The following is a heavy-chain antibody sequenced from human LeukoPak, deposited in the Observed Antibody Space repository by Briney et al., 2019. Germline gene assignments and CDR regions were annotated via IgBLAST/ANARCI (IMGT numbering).Heavy chain of an antibody. Sequence: SVKVSFKASGGTFSSYAISWVRQAPGQGLEWMGGIIPIFGTANYAQQFQGRVTITADESTSTAYMELSSLRSEDTAVYYCARPGIAAAGTSHGDYYGMDVWGKGTTVSVSS. CDR1: GGTFSSYA. V-gene: IGHV1-69*13. J-gene: IGHJ6*04. CDR3: ARPGIAAAGTSHGDYYGMDV. D-gene: IGHD6-13*01. CDR2: IIPIFGTA.